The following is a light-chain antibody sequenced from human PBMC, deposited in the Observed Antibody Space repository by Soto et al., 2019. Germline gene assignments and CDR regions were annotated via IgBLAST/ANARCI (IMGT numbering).Light chain of an antibody. J-gene: IGLJ7*01. Sequence: QSVLTQPPSASGTPGQRVAISCSGSSSNIGSNYVYWYQQLPGTAPKLVMYRNNQRPSGVPDRFSGSKSGTSVSLAISGLRSEDEADYYCAAWDDSLSGAVFGGGTKLTVL. CDR2: RNN. CDR3: AAWDDSLSGAV. CDR1: SSNIGSNY. V-gene: IGLV1-47*01.